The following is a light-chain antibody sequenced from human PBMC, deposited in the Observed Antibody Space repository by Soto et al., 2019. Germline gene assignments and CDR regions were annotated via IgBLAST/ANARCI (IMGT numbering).Light chain of an antibody. CDR3: QQYGSSLTWT. J-gene: IGKJ1*01. CDR1: QSVSSSY. CDR2: GAS. V-gene: IGKV3-20*01. Sequence: EIVLTQSPGTLSLSPGERATLSCRASQSVSSSYLAWYQQKPGQAPRLLIYGASSGATGIPDRVSGSGSGTDFTLTISRLEPEDFAVYYCQQYGSSLTWTFGQGTKVEIK.